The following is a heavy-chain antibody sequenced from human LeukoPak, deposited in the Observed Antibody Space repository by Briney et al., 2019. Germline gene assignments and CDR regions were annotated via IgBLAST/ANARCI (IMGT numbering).Heavy chain of an antibody. J-gene: IGHJ4*02. D-gene: IGHD5-18*01. CDR1: GFTFSSYW. Sequence: PGGSLRLSCAASGFTFSSYWMHWVRQVPGKGLVWVSHIKSDGSSTSYADSVKGRFTISRDNAKNTLYLQMNSLRAEDTAAYYCARDRGYGFDYWGQGTLVTVSS. CDR3: ARDRGYGFDY. CDR2: IKSDGSST. V-gene: IGHV3-74*01.